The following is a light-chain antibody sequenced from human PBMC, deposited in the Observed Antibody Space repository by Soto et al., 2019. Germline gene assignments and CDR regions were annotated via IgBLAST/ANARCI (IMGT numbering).Light chain of an antibody. V-gene: IGKV1-5*03. CDR2: KAS. Sequence: DIQMTQSPSTLSASVGDRVTITCRASQSISNWLAWYQQKPGKAPNLLIFKASRLEGGVPSRFSASGSGTEFTLTISSLQPDDFATYYCQQYDTYPRTFGQGTKVEIK. J-gene: IGKJ1*01. CDR1: QSISNW. CDR3: QQYDTYPRT.